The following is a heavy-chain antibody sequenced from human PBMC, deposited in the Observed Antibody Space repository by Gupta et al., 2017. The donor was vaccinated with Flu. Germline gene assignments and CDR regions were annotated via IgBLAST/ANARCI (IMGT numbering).Heavy chain of an antibody. Sequence: EVQLVESGGGWVKPGGSRKLSCAAYGFTFSGSTIHWVRQASGKGLEWLSRIRRKANSYAAAYAASVKGRFTISRDNSKNTAYLQMDSLQTDDTAVYYCARGMDGCWFDPRGQGTLVTVSS. D-gene: IGHD3/OR15-3a*01. V-gene: IGHV3-73*01. CDR2: IRRKANSYAA. J-gene: IGHJ5*02. CDR1: GFTFSGST. CDR3: ARGMDGCWFDP.